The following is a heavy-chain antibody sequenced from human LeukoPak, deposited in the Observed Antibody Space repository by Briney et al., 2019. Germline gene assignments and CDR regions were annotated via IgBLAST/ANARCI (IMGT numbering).Heavy chain of an antibody. D-gene: IGHD3-22*01. V-gene: IGHV4-59*08. Sequence: SETLSLTCTMSGDSTNTYFWSWIRQPPGKGLEWIGYIYYTGTTNYNPSLKSRVTISVDTSKNQFSLKLSSVTAVDTAVYYCARHRNYYDSSGYYLDYWGQGTLVTVSS. J-gene: IGHJ4*02. CDR3: ARHRNYYDSSGYYLDY. CDR2: IYYTGTT. CDR1: GDSTNTYF.